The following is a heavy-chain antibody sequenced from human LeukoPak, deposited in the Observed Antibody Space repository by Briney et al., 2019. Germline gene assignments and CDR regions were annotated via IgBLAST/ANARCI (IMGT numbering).Heavy chain of an antibody. CDR2: ISSSSSTI. Sequence: GGSLRLSCAASGFTFSSYSMNWVRQAPGKGLEWVSYISSSSSTIYYADSVKGRFTISRDNAKNSLYLQMSSLRAEDTAVYYCARVDIGGALHMDVWGKGTTVTVSS. D-gene: IGHD5-12*01. CDR3: ARVDIGGALHMDV. V-gene: IGHV3-48*01. J-gene: IGHJ6*03. CDR1: GFTFSSYS.